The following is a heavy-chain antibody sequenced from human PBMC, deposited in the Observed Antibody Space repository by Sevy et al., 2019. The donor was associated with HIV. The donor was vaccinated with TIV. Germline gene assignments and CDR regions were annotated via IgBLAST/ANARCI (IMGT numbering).Heavy chain of an antibody. CDR2: ISYDGSNQ. J-gene: IGHJ3*02. CDR1: GFSFSNYA. Sequence: GGSLRLSCTASGFSFSNYAMYWVRQAPGEGLEWVAVISYDGSNQAYADSVKGRFTISKDNSKNTLYLQMNSLRVEDTAVYYCARFPPERAFDIWGQGTMVTVSS. CDR3: ARFPPERAFDI. V-gene: IGHV3-30*04.